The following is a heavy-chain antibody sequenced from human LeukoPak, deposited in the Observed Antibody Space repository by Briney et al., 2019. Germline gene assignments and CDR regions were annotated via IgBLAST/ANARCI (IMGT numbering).Heavy chain of an antibody. V-gene: IGHV4-30-2*01. Sequence: PSETLSLTCTVSGGSISSSSYYWSWIRQPPGKGLEWIGYIYHSGSTYYNPSLKSRVTISVDRSKNQFSLKLSSVTAADTAVYYCARDRRSGSYYFDYWGQGTLVTVSS. J-gene: IGHJ4*02. CDR2: IYHSGST. CDR1: GGSISSSSYY. D-gene: IGHD1-26*01. CDR3: ARDRRSGSYYFDY.